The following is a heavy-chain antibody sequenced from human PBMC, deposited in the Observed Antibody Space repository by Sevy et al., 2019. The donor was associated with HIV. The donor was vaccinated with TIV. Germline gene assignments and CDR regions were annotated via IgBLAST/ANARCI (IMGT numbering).Heavy chain of an antibody. Sequence: GGSLRLSCAASGFTFSSYWMNWVRQAPGKGLEWVANIKQDGSEKYYVDSVKGRFTISRDNAKNSLYLQMNSLRAEDTAVYYCTREGKYSSGGYWGYYGMDVWGQGTTVTVSS. CDR2: IKQDGSEK. V-gene: IGHV3-7*01. CDR3: TREGKYSSGGYWGYYGMDV. J-gene: IGHJ6*02. CDR1: GFTFSSYW. D-gene: IGHD6-19*01.